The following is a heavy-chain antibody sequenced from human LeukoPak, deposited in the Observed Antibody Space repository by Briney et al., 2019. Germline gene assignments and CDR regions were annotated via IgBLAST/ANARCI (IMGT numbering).Heavy chain of an antibody. V-gene: IGHV1-18*01. CDR2: ISAYNGNT. D-gene: IGHD6-19*01. CDR1: GYTFTRYS. Sequence: ASVKVSCKASGYTFTRYSMHWVRQAPGQGLEWMGWISAYNGNTNYAQKLQGRVTMTTDTSTSTAYMELRSLRSDDTAVYYCARESSGYFDYWGQGTLVTVSS. CDR3: ARESSGYFDY. J-gene: IGHJ4*02.